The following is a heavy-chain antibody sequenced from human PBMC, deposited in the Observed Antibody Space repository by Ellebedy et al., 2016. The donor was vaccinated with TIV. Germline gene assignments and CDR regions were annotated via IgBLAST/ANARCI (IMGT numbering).Heavy chain of an antibody. Sequence: AASVKVSCKSSGYTFTDYGISWVRQAPGHGPEWMGWMSPYTGDADYARKFQGRVTMNKDSQYTLTTTSYLELTSLTPDDTAMYFCATANPWRGSGHKFDYWGQGTLVTVSS. CDR3: ATANPWRGSGHKFDY. D-gene: IGHD6-25*01. V-gene: IGHV1-18*01. CDR1: GYTFTDYG. CDR2: MSPYTGDA. J-gene: IGHJ4*02.